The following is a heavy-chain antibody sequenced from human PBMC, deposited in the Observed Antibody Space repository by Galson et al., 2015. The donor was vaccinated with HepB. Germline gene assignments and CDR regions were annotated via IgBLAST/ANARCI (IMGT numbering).Heavy chain of an antibody. D-gene: IGHD3-10*01. CDR3: ARDRGSGIYNWFDP. Sequence: SETLSLTCAVSGGSISSSNWWSWVRQPPGKGLEWIGEIYHSGSTNYNPFLKSRVTISVDKSKNQFSLKLSSVTAADTAVYYCARDRGSGIYNWFDPWGQGTLVTVSS. CDR1: GGSISSSNW. CDR2: IYHSGST. V-gene: IGHV4-4*02. J-gene: IGHJ5*02.